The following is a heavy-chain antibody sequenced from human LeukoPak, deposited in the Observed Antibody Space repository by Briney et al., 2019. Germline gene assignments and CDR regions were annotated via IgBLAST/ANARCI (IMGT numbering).Heavy chain of an antibody. CDR1: GGSISSGSYY. V-gene: IGHV4-61*02. CDR2: IYTNGST. D-gene: IGHD2-15*01. J-gene: IGHJ2*01. CDR3: ARDPAITPGWYFDL. Sequence: SQTLSLTCTVSGGSISSGSYYWSWIRQPAGKGLEWIGRIYTNGSTNYNPSLKSRVTISVDTSKNQFSLKLSSVTAADTAVYYCARDPAITPGWYFDLWGRGTLVTVSS.